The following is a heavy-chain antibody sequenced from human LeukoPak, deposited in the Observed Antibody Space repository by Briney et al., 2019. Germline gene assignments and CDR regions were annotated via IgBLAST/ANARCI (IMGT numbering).Heavy chain of an antibody. CDR2: INPNSGGT. CDR3: ARDLTCSSTSCYIRFGY. CDR1: GYTFTGYY. V-gene: IGHV1-2*02. Sequence: ASVKVSCKASGYTFTGYYMHWVRQAPGQGPEWMGWINPNSGGTNYAQKFQGRVTMTRDTSISTAYMELSRLRSDDTAVYYCARDLTCSSTSCYIRFGYWGQGTLVTVSS. J-gene: IGHJ4*02. D-gene: IGHD2-2*02.